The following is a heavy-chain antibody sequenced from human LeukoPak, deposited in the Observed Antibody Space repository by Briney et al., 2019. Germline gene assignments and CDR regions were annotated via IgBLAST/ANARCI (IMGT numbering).Heavy chain of an antibody. CDR2: IIPIFGTA. Sequence: SVKVSCKASGGTFSSYAISWVRQAPGQGLEWMGGIIPIFGTANCAQKFQGRVTITADESTSTAYMELSSLRSEDTAVYYCARDLDLLLMVRGVIHNYGMDVWGQGTTVTVSS. CDR3: ARDLDLLLMVRGVIHNYGMDV. D-gene: IGHD3-10*01. CDR1: GGTFSSYA. V-gene: IGHV1-69*01. J-gene: IGHJ6*02.